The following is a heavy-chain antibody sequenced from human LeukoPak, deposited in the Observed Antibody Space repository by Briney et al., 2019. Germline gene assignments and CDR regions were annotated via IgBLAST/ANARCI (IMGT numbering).Heavy chain of an antibody. V-gene: IGHV4-34*01. Sequence: RSSETLSLTCAVYGGSFSNYYWSWIRQPPGKGLEWIGDIYHTGSTTYNPSLKSRVTISVDTSKKQFSLRLSSVTAADTAVYYRARVGYATQRRVLSAVTIPTAGAFDVWGQGTLVAVSS. CDR1: GGSFSNYY. J-gene: IGHJ3*01. D-gene: IGHD4-17*01. CDR3: ARVGYATQRRVLSAVTIPTAGAFDV. CDR2: IYHTGST.